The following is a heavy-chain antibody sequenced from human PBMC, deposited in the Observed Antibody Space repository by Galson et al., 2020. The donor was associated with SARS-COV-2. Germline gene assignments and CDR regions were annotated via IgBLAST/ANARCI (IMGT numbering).Heavy chain of an antibody. CDR3: ARLTAYYDILTGYYGGGPFDY. J-gene: IGHJ4*02. D-gene: IGHD3-9*01. V-gene: IGHV2-70*01. CDR2: IDWNDDK. Sequence: SGPTLVKPTQTLTLTCTFSGFSLTTSRMCVSWIRQPPGKALEWLALIDWNDDKYYSTSLQTRLTVSKDTSRNQVVLTMTNMDPVDTATYYWARLTAYYDILTGYYGGGPFDYWGQGTLVTVSS. CDR1: GFSLTTSRMC.